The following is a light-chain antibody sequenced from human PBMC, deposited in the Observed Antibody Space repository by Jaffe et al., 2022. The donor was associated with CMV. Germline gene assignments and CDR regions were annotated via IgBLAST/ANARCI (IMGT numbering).Light chain of an antibody. Sequence: AIQMTQSPSSLSASVGDRVTITCRASQGIRNDLGWYQQKPGKAPELLIYTASSLQSGVPSRFSGSGSGTDFTLTISSLQPEDFATYYCLQDYLYPWTFGQGTKVEVK. CDR2: TAS. CDR3: LQDYLYPWT. V-gene: IGKV1-6*01. CDR1: QGIRND. J-gene: IGKJ1*01.